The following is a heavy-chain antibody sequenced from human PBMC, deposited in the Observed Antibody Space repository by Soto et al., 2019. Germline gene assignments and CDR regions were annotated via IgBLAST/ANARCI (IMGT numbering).Heavy chain of an antibody. V-gene: IGHV5-51*01. D-gene: IGHD3-3*01. CDR1: GYSFTSYW. CDR2: IYPGDSDT. Sequence: GESLKISCKGSGYSFTSYWIGWVRQMPGKGLEWMGIIYPGDSDTGYSPSFQGQVTISADKSISTAYLQWSSLKASDTAMYYCARFVTSPAVVIICPRAYYYGMDVWCQGTTHTVSS. CDR3: ARFVTSPAVVIICPRAYYYGMDV. J-gene: IGHJ6*02.